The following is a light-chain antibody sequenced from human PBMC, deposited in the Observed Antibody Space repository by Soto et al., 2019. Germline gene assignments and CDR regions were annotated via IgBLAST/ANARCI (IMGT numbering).Light chain of an antibody. J-gene: IGKJ4*01. Sequence: DIQMTQSPSSVSASVGDRVTITCRASRDIGDRLAWFRHKPGKAPQLLIQTASTLVRETPSRFSGSGSGTEFLLTISGLQPDDFASYYCQQYNTYFSLTFGGGTKVDVK. CDR3: QQYNTYFSLT. CDR1: RDIGDR. V-gene: IGKV1-5*03. CDR2: TAS.